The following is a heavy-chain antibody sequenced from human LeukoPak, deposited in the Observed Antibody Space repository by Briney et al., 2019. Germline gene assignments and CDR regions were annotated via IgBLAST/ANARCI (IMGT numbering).Heavy chain of an antibody. V-gene: IGHV3-9*01. CDR3: FDSSGFDY. J-gene: IGHJ4*02. D-gene: IGHD3-22*01. CDR1: GFTFDDYA. Sequence: GGSLRLSCAASGFTFDDYAMHWVRQAPGKGLEWVSGITWNSDNIEYADSVKGRFTISRDNAKNSLYLQMNSLRAEDTAVYYCFDSSGFDYWGQGTLVTVSS. CDR2: ITWNSDNI.